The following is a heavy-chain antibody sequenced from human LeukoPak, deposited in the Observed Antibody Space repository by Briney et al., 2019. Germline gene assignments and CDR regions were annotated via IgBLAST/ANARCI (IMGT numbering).Heavy chain of an antibody. CDR3: AKQYSYGYLIWDAFDI. J-gene: IGHJ3*02. CDR1: GFTFSSYA. Sequence: GGSLRLSCAASGFTFSSYAMSWVRQAPGKGLEWVSAISGSGGSTYYADSVKGRFTISRDNSKNTLYLQMNSLRAEDTAVYYCAKQYSYGYLIWDAFDIWGQGTMVTVSS. CDR2: ISGSGGST. V-gene: IGHV3-23*01. D-gene: IGHD5-18*01.